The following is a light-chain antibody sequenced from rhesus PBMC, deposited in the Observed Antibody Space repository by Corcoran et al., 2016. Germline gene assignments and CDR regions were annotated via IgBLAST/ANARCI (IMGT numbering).Light chain of an antibody. CDR3: LQHNSYPYS. CDR1: QGISSY. V-gene: IGKV1-28*02. CDR2: DAS. Sequence: DIQMTQSPSSLSASVGDTVTITCRASQGISSYLNWFQQKPGKAPKLLIYDASSWESGVPSRFSGSGSGTEVTLTISSRQPEDCAAYYCLQHNSYPYSFGQGTKVEIK. J-gene: IGKJ2*01.